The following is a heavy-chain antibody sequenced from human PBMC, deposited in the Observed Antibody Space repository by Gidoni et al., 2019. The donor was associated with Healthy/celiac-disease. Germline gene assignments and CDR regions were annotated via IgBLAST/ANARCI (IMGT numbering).Heavy chain of an antibody. J-gene: IGHJ3*02. CDR2: MNHNSGNT. CDR1: GDTFTSYD. V-gene: IGHV1-8*01. D-gene: IGHD3-10*01. CDR3: ARREGKDAFDI. Sequence: QVQLVQSGAEVKKPGASVKVSCKASGDTFTSYDISWVRQATGQGLEWMGWMNHNSGNTGYAQKFQGRVTMTRNTSIRTAYRELRRLRSEYTAVYYCARREGKDAFDIWGQGTMVTVSS.